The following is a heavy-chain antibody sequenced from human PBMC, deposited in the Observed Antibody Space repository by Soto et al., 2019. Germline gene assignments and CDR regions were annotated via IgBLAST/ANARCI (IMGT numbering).Heavy chain of an antibody. Sequence: SETLSLTCSVSGGSISYNSYYWGWIRQPPGKGLEWVGGIFYTGTTYYSPSLKDRVTISVDTSKNSFSLNLTSVTAADTAVYFCTRLVVVAPVANACGQGTLVTVSS. CDR3: TRLVVVAPVANA. J-gene: IGHJ5*02. CDR1: GGSISYNSYY. CDR2: IFYTGTT. V-gene: IGHV4-39*02. D-gene: IGHD2-2*01.